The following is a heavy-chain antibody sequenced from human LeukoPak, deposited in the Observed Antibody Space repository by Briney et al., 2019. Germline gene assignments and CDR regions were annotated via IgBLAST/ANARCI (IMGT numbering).Heavy chain of an antibody. CDR2: ISSSGLTT. D-gene: IGHD1-14*01. Sequence: GGSLRLSCAASGFTFNDYYINWIRQAPGKGLEWVSYISSSGLTTVYADSVKGRFTITRDNAHNFMSLQMNSLRPEDTAVYYCARDTNNGLDVWGRGTTATVSS. CDR1: GFTFNDYY. V-gene: IGHV3-11*01. J-gene: IGHJ6*02. CDR3: ARDTNNGLDV.